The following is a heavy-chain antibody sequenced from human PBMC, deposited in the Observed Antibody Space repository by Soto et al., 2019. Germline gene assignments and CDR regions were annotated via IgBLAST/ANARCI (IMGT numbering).Heavy chain of an antibody. Sequence: QVQLQESGPGLVKPSETLSLTCTVSGGSISSYYWSWIRQPPGKGLEWIGYIYYSGSTNYNPSLKSRVTISVDTSKNQFSLKLSSVTAADTAVYYCARQWGYGSGSYIDYWGQGTLVTVSS. CDR3: ARQWGYGSGSYIDY. J-gene: IGHJ4*02. V-gene: IGHV4-59*08. CDR1: GGSISSYY. D-gene: IGHD3-10*01. CDR2: IYYSGST.